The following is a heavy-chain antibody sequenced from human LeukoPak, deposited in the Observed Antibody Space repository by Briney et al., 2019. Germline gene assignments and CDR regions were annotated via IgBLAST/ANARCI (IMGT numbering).Heavy chain of an antibody. CDR2: VRYDGSNK. V-gene: IGHV3-30*02. J-gene: IGHJ4*02. CDR3: AKGRGQSYPHYYFDS. D-gene: IGHD3-16*02. Sequence: GGSLRLSCAGSGFTFRSYGMHWVRQAPGKGLEWVAFVRYDGSNKYYADYVKGRFTISKDSSKNTLYLQMNSLRPEDTAVYYCAKGRGQSYPHYYFDSWGQGTLVTVSS. CDR1: GFTFRSYG.